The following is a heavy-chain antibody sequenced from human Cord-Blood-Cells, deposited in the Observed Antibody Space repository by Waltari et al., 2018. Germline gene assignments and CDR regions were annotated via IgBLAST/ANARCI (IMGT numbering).Heavy chain of an antibody. D-gene: IGHD3-22*01. V-gene: IGHV4-4*07. J-gene: IGHJ6*02. CDR2: IYTSGST. Sequence: QVQLQESGPGLVKPSETLSLTCTLSGGSISSYYWSWIRQPAGKGLEWIGRIYTSGSTNDYPAPESRVTRSVDTSKNQFSLKLSSVTAADTAVYYCARDRRYYDSSGYYYYYGMDVWGQGTTVTVSS. CDR3: ARDRRYYDSSGYYYYYGMDV. CDR1: GGSISSYY.